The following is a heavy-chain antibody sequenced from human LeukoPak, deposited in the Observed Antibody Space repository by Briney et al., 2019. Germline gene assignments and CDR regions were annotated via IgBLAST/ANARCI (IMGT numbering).Heavy chain of an antibody. CDR1: GFSLSTSGVG. CDR2: IYWNDVK. V-gene: IGHV2-5*01. Sequence: ESGPTLVKPTQTLTLTCTFSGFSLSTSGVGVGWIRQPPGKALEWLALIYWNDVKRYSPSLKSRLTITKDTSKNQVVLTMTNMDPVDTATYYCAHLDYYDSSGYYSNLHNWFDPWGQGTLVTVSS. J-gene: IGHJ5*02. CDR3: AHLDYYDSSGYYSNLHNWFDP. D-gene: IGHD3-22*01.